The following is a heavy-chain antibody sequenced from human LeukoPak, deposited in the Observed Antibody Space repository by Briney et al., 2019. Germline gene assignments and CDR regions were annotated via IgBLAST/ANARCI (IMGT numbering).Heavy chain of an antibody. CDR2: IWYDGSNK. J-gene: IGHJ5*02. D-gene: IGHD6-13*01. V-gene: IGHV3-30*02. CDR1: GFTFSNYG. Sequence: PGGSLRLSCAASGFTFSNYGMHWVRQAPGKGLEWVAFIWYDGSNKYYADSVKGRFTISRDNAKNTLYLQMNSLRAEDTAVYYCAKEGGSWFPLFDPWGQGTLVTVSS. CDR3: AKEGGSWFPLFDP.